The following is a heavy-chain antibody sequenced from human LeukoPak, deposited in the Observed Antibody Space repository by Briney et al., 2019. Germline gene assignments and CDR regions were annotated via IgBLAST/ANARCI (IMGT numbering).Heavy chain of an antibody. CDR1: GFTFSSYS. J-gene: IGHJ4*02. V-gene: IGHV3-48*04. CDR3: ARDWGYYDSSGYRNYFDY. CDR2: ISSSSSTI. Sequence: PGGSLRLSCAASGFTFSSYSMNWVRQAPGKGLEWVSYISSSSSTIYYADSVKGRFTISRDNAKNSLYLQMNSLRAEDTAVYYCARDWGYYDSSGYRNYFDYWGQGTLVTVSS. D-gene: IGHD3-22*01.